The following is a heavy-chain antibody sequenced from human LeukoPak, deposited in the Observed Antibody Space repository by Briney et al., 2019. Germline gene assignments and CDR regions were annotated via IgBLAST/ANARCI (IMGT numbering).Heavy chain of an antibody. V-gene: IGHV3-30*02. Sequence: PGGSLRLSCAASGLIFSSYGMHWVRQAPGEGLEWVAYIRNDESKTFYADSVKGRFTISRDNSKNTLYLQMHSLRAEDTALYYCAKPVIPSAYQGTYYMDVWGKGTTVTVSS. D-gene: IGHD3-16*01. CDR2: IRNDESKT. CDR1: GLIFSSYG. CDR3: AKPVIPSAYQGTYYMDV. J-gene: IGHJ6*03.